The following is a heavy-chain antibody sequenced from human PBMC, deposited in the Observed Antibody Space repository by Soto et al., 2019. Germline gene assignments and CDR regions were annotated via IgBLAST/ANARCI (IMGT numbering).Heavy chain of an antibody. D-gene: IGHD2-15*01. J-gene: IGHJ3*02. V-gene: IGHV1-69*02. CDR1: GGTFSSYT. Sequence: QVQLVQSGAEVKKPGSSVKVSCKASGGTFSSYTISWVRQAPGQGLEWMGRIIPILGIANYAQKFQGRVTITADKSTSAAYMELSSLRSEGTAVYYCARGCVVLVAAIKDAFDIWGQGTLVTVSS. CDR3: ARGCVVLVAAIKDAFDI. CDR2: IIPILGIA.